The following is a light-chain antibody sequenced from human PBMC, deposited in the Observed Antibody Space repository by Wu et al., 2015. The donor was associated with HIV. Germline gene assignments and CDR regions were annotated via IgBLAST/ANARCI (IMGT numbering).Light chain of an antibody. V-gene: IGKV3-11*01. CDR2: EAS. CDR3: LQHYSFPRT. Sequence: EIVLTQSPATLSLSPGERATLSCRASQSISTYLAWYQQKPGQAPRLLIYEASNRATGIPARFSGSGSGTDFTLTISSLEPEDFATYYCLQHYSFPRTFGQGT. CDR1: QSISTY. J-gene: IGKJ1*01.